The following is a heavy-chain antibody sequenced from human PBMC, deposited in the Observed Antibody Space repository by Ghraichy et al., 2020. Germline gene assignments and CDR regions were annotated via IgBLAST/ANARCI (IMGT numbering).Heavy chain of an antibody. CDR2: IYYSGST. V-gene: IGHV4-59*01. CDR1: GGSISSYY. D-gene: IGHD6-13*01. Sequence: SETLSLTCTVSGGSISSYYWSWIRQPPGKGLEWIGYIYYSGSTNYNPSLKSRVTISVDTSKNQFSLKLSSVTAADTAVYYCARDFIAAAGIWYFDLWGRGTLVTVSS. J-gene: IGHJ2*01. CDR3: ARDFIAAAGIWYFDL.